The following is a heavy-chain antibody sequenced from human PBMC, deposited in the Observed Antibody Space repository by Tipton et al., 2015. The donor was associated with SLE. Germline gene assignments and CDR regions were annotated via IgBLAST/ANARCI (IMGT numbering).Heavy chain of an antibody. CDR3: ARDGEYSYGSFDY. J-gene: IGHJ4*02. D-gene: IGHD5-18*01. CDR2: ISSSSSYT. V-gene: IGHV3-11*05. Sequence: GSLRLSCAASGFTFSDYYMSWIRQAPGKGLEWVSYISSSSSYTNYADSVKGRFTISRDNAKNSLYLQMNSLRAEDTAVYYCARDGEYSYGSFDYWGQGTLVTVSS. CDR1: GFTFSDYY.